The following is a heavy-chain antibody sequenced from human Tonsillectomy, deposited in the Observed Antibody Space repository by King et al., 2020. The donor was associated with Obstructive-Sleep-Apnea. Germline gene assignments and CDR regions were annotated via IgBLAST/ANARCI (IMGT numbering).Heavy chain of an antibody. CDR3: SSDGSYGSVSLTNWFDP. D-gene: IGHD3-10*01. CDR1: GFTFGDYA. Sequence: VQLVESGGGLVQPGRSLRLSCIGSGFTFGDYAMSWFRQAPGKGLEWVGFVRSKPYGGTTDYAASVKGRFAISRDDSKSIAYLQMDSLKTEDTALYYCSSDGSYGSVSLTNWFDPWGQGTLVTVS. CDR2: VRSKPYGGTT. J-gene: IGHJ5*02. V-gene: IGHV3-49*03.